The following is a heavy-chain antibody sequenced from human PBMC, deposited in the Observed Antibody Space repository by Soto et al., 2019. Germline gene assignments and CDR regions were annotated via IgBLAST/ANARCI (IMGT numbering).Heavy chain of an antibody. V-gene: IGHV3-73*02. Sequence: EVQLVESGGDLVQPGGSLKLSCAASGFTFSGSAMHWVRQASGKGLEWVGHIRRRDKNYATEYAATVKGRFNISSDDSKYMANMQINSLKADDRAVHYCTRTFEGSDYFSPDFDYWGQGTLVTVSS. J-gene: IGHJ4*02. CDR2: IRRRDKNYAT. D-gene: IGHD3-10*01. CDR3: TRTFEGSDYFSPDFDY. CDR1: GFTFSGSA.